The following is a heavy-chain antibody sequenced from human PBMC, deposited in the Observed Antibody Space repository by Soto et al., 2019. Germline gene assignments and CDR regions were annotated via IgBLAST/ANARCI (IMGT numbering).Heavy chain of an antibody. V-gene: IGHV3-23*01. D-gene: IGHD1-26*01. Sequence: EVQLLESGGGLVQPGGSLRLSCAASGFTFSSYGMSWVRQAPGKGLEWVSAISGSGYSTYYADSVTGRFTISRDNSKNTLYLQMNSLRAEDTAVYYCAKSLSVGATTPFDYWGQGTLVTVSS. CDR1: GFTFSSYG. CDR3: AKSLSVGATTPFDY. CDR2: ISGSGYST. J-gene: IGHJ4*02.